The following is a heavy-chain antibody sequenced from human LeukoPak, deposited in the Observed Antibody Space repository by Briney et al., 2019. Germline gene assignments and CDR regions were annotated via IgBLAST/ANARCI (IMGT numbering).Heavy chain of an antibody. Sequence: GGSLRLSCAASGFTFSSYSMNWVRQAPGKGLEWVAVIWYDGSNKYYADSVKGRFTISRDNSKNTLYLQMNSLRAEDTAVYYCARDKSGSYKAFDIWGQGTMVTVSS. V-gene: IGHV3-33*08. CDR2: IWYDGSNK. CDR1: GFTFSSYS. CDR3: ARDKSGSYKAFDI. D-gene: IGHD1-26*01. J-gene: IGHJ3*02.